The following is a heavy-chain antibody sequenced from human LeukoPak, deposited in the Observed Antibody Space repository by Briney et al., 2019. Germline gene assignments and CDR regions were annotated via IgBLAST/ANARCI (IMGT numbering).Heavy chain of an antibody. CDR2: IYTSGST. Sequence: SETLSLTCTVSGASIISGSYYWSWIRQPAGKGLEWVGRIYTSGSTNYNPSLKNRVTISVDTSNNQFSLKLSSVTAADTAVYYCARGRYNSEAFDIWGQGTMVTVSS. CDR1: GASIISGSYY. V-gene: IGHV4-61*02. J-gene: IGHJ3*02. CDR3: ARGRYNSEAFDI. D-gene: IGHD1-1*01.